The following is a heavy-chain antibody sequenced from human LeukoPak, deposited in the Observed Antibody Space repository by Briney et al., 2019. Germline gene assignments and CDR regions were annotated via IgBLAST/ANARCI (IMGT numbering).Heavy chain of an antibody. CDR1: GFTFSSYW. CDR3: ASSRYRSSTSCPYYFDY. V-gene: IGHV3-7*03. D-gene: IGHD2-2*01. CDR2: IKQDGSEK. Sequence: GGSLRLSCAASGFTFSSYWMSWVRQAPGKGLEWVANIKQDGSEKYYVDSVKGRFTISRDNAKNSLYLQMNSLRAEDTAVYYCASSRYRSSTSCPYYFDYWGQGTLVTVSS. J-gene: IGHJ4*02.